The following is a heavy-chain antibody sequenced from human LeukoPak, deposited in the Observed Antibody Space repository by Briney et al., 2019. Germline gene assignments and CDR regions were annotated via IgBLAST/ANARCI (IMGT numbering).Heavy chain of an antibody. CDR1: GYTFTTYY. CDR2: INPSGGST. CDR3: AREEGTFDY. J-gene: IGHJ4*02. Sequence: ASVKVSCKASGYTFTTYYMHWVRQAPGQGLEWMGIINPSGGSTSYAQKFQGRVTMTRDMSTSTVYMEPSSLRSEDTAVHYCAREEGTFDYWGQGTLVTVSS. V-gene: IGHV1-46*01.